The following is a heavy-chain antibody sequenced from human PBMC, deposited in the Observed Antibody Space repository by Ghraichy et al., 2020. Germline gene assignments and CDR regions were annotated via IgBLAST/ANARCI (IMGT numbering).Heavy chain of an antibody. V-gene: IGHV4-59*01. J-gene: IGHJ6*03. Sequence: SETLSLTCTVSGGSISSYYWSWIRQPPGKGLEWIGYIYYSGSNNYNPSLKSRVTISVDTSKNQFSLKLSSVTAADTAVYYCVRGRYGTTPYYYYMDVWGKGTTVTVSS. CDR1: GGSISSYY. D-gene: IGHD4-11*01. CDR2: IYYSGSN. CDR3: VRGRYGTTPYYYYMDV.